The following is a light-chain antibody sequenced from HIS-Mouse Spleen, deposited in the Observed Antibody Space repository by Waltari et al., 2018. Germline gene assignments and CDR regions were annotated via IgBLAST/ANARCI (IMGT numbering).Light chain of an antibody. V-gene: IGLV2-23*01. J-gene: IGLJ2*01. CDR3: CSYAGSSTVV. CDR2: EGS. Sequence: QSALTQPASVSGSPGQSITISCTGTSSDGGSYNLVSWYQQHPGKAPKLMIYEGSKWPSGVSNRFSGSKSGNTSSLTISGLQAEDEADYYCCSYAGSSTVVFGGGTKLTVL. CDR1: SSDGGSYNL.